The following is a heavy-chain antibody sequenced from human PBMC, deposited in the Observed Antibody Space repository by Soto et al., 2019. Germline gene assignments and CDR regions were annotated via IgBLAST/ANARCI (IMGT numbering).Heavy chain of an antibody. CDR2: ISSSGGST. V-gene: IGHV3-23*01. CDR3: AKDIGRVVVAAQGDSTYGMDV. Sequence: GGSLRLSCAASGFTFSSYAMSWVRQAPGKGLEWVSAISSSGGSTYYADSVKGRFTISRDNSKNTLYLQMNSLRAEDTAVYYCAKDIGRVVVAAQGDSTYGMDVWGQGTTVTVSS. J-gene: IGHJ6*02. CDR1: GFTFSSYA. D-gene: IGHD2-15*01.